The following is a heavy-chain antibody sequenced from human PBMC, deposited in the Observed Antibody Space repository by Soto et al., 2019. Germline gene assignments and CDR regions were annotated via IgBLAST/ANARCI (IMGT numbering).Heavy chain of an antibody. J-gene: IGHJ5*02. D-gene: IGHD2-15*01. V-gene: IGHV4-31*02. Sequence: SGGSLSSGGYYWSWIRQHPGKGLEWIAFIYYSGTTNYNPSLKSRITISVDTSKNQFSLKLSSVTAADTAVYYCARGGASSQSFYPWGHGTLVRVSS. CDR1: GGSLSSGGYY. CDR2: IYYSGTT. CDR3: ARGGASSQSFYP.